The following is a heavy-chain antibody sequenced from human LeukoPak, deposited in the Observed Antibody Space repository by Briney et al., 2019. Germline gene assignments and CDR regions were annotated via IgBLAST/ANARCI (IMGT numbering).Heavy chain of an antibody. CDR3: ARGIRGPAGVWRSYYGMDV. CDR1: GFTFSSYA. D-gene: IGHD3-10*01. J-gene: IGHJ6*02. Sequence: PGRSLRLSCAASGFTFSSYAMHWVRQAPGKGLEWVAVISYDGSNKYYADSVKGRFTISRDNSKNTLYLQMNSLRAEDTAVYYCARGIRGPAGVWRSYYGMDVWGQGTTVTVSS. CDR2: ISYDGSNK. V-gene: IGHV3-30-3*01.